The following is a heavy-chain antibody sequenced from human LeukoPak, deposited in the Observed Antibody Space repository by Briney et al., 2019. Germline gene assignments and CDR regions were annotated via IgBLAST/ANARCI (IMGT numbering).Heavy chain of an antibody. J-gene: IGHJ4*01. CDR2: SRDKGNSYTT. D-gene: IGHD3-10*01. CDR3: TKLARAPRDFDY. Sequence: GGSLRLSCAASGFTFSDHYIDWVRQAPGKGLEWVGRSRDKGNSYTTAYGASVRGRFTISRDDSKNSLYLQMNSLKIEDTAVYYCTKLARAPRDFDYWGQGTLVTVSS. CDR1: GFTFSDHY. V-gene: IGHV3-72*01.